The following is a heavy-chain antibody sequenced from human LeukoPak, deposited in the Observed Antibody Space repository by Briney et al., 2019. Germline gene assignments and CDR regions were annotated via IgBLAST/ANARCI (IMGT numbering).Heavy chain of an antibody. J-gene: IGHJ6*03. CDR2: IIPIFGTA. CDR1: GGTFSSYA. D-gene: IGHD6-19*01. Sequence: SVKVSCKASGGTFSSYAIRWVRQAPGQGLEWMGGIIPIFGTANYAQKFQGRVTITTDESTSTAYMELSSLRSEDTAVYYCARNPRGAVAGYYYMDVWGKGTTVTVSS. V-gene: IGHV1-69*05. CDR3: ARNPRGAVAGYYYMDV.